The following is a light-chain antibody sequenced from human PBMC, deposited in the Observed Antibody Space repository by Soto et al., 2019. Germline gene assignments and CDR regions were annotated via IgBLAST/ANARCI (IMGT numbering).Light chain of an antibody. Sequence: EIVLTQSPGTLSLSPGERATLSCRASQSVNSNLAWYQQKPGQAPRLLIYGASTRATGIPARFSGSGSGTEFTLTINSLQAEDCAVYYCQQYYNWPRTFGQGTRLEIK. CDR1: QSVNSN. V-gene: IGKV3-15*01. CDR2: GAS. CDR3: QQYYNWPRT. J-gene: IGKJ5*01.